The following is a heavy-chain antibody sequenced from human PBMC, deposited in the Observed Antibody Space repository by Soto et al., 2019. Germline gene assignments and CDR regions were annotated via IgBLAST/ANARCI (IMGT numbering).Heavy chain of an antibody. D-gene: IGHD4-17*01. CDR2: ISGSGGST. Sequence: GGSLRLSCAASGFTFSSYAMSWVRQAPGKGLEWVSAISGSGGSTYYADSVKGRFTISRDNSKNTLYLQMNSLRAEDTAVYYCAKGLGDYLYYYYYYGMDVWGQGTTVTVSS. J-gene: IGHJ6*02. CDR3: AKGLGDYLYYYYYYGMDV. V-gene: IGHV3-23*01. CDR1: GFTFSSYA.